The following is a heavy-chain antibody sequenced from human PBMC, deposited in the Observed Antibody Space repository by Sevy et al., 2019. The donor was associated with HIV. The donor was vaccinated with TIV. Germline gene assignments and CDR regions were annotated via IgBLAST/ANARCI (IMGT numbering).Heavy chain of an antibody. CDR1: GYTLTELS. CDR3: ATGRTLITGTTFDY. CDR2: FDPEDGET. Sequence: ASVKVSCKVSGYTLTELSMHWVRQAPGKGLEWMGGFDPEDGETIYAQKFQGRVTMTEDTSTDTAYMELGSLGSEDTAVYYCATGRTLITGTTFDYWGQGTLVTVSS. V-gene: IGHV1-24*01. J-gene: IGHJ4*02. D-gene: IGHD1-7*01.